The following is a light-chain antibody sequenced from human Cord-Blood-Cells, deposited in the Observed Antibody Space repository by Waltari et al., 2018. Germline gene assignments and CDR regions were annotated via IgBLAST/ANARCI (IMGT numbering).Light chain of an antibody. V-gene: IGKV1-5*01. Sequence: DVQLTQSPSTLSASVGDRVSITCRASQSISSWLAWYQQKPGKVPTLLIDDSSSLESGFPTRFSGSRSGTEFTLTISSLQPDDFATYYCQLYNSYSPTFGQGTKLEIK. CDR1: QSISSW. CDR2: DSS. J-gene: IGKJ1*01. CDR3: QLYNSYSPT.